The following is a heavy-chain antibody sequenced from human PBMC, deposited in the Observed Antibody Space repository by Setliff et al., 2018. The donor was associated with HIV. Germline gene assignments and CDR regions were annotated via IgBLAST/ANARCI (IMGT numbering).Heavy chain of an antibody. D-gene: IGHD3-10*01. J-gene: IGHJ4*02. Sequence: GQGIEWMGITHPSGGSPNYAQKXQGXXTMXVDTAXSTAYMELSSLRSEDTAVYYCAXXXFANYYGSGSYYVDYWGQGTLVTVSS. CDR3: AXXXFANYYGSGSYYVDY. V-gene: IGHV1-46*01. CDR2: THPSGGSP.